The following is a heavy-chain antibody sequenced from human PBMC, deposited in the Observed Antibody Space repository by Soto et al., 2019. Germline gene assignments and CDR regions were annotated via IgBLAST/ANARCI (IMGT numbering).Heavy chain of an antibody. J-gene: IGHJ5*02. CDR2: IWYDGSNI. V-gene: IGHV3-33*01. CDR3: ARDPRGSIVATTTRWFDP. CDR1: GFTFSRYG. Sequence: QVHLVESGGGVVQTGRSLRLSCVASGFTFSRYGMHWVRQAPGKGLEWVAVIWYDGSNIFYGDSVKGRFTVSRDNSKNTLYLQMNRLRGEDTAMYYCARDPRGSIVATTTRWFDPWGQGTLVTVSS. D-gene: IGHD5-12*01.